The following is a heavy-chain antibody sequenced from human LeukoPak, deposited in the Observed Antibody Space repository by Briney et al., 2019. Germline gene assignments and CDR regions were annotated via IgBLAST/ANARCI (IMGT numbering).Heavy chain of an antibody. CDR2: INPNSGGT. D-gene: IGHD3-10*01. J-gene: IGHJ4*02. CDR3: ARDGSMVRGVILFNY. V-gene: IGHV1-2*04. Sequence: ASVKVSCKASGYTFTGYYMHWVRQAPGQGLEWMGWINPNSGGTNYAQKFQGWVTMTRDTSISTAYMELSRLRSDDTAVYYCARDGSMVRGVILFNYWGQGTLVTVSS. CDR1: GYTFTGYY.